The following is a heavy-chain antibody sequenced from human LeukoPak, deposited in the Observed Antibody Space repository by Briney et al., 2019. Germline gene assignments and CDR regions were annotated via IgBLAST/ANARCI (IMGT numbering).Heavy chain of an antibody. CDR1: GFTFTSYD. CDR2: ITSYNGDA. CDR3: ARAYDFWSGYFDY. J-gene: IGHJ4*02. V-gene: IGHV1-18*01. D-gene: IGHD3-3*01. Sequence: ASVKVPCKTSGFTFTSYDINWVRQAPGQGLEWMGWITSYNGDATYAQKFQGRVTMTTDTSTNTVYMELRSLKSDDTAVYYCARAYDFWSGYFDYWGQGTLVTVSS.